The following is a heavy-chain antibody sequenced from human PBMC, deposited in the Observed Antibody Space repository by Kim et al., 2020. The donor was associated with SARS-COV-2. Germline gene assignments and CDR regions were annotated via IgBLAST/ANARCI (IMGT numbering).Heavy chain of an antibody. Sequence: TTYAPKFQGRVTMTRDTSTSTVYMELSSLTSEDTAVYYCARAPSENYGMDVWGQGTTVTVSS. V-gene: IGHV1-46*01. CDR3: ARAPSENYGMDV. CDR2: T. J-gene: IGHJ6*02.